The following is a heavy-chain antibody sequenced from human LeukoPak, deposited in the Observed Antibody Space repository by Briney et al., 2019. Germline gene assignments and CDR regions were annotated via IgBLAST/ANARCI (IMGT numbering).Heavy chain of an antibody. V-gene: IGHV1-2*02. J-gene: IGHJ6*03. CDR3: ARAVRPVTMVWYMDV. D-gene: IGHD3-10*01. CDR2: INPNSGGT. Sequence: ASVKVSCKASGYTFTSYGISWVRQAPGQGLEWMGWINPNSGGTNYAQKFQGRVTMTRDTSISTAYMELSRLRSDDTAVYYCARAVRPVTMVWYMDVWGKGTTVTISS. CDR1: GYTFTSYG.